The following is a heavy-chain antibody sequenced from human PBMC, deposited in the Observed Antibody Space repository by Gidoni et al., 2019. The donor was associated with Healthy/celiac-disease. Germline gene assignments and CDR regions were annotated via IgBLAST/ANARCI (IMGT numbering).Heavy chain of an antibody. CDR2: IWYDGSNK. Sequence: QVQLVESGGGLVQPGRSLRLSCAASGFTFSSYGMHWVSQAPGKGLEWVAVIWYDGSNKYYADSVKGRFTISRDNSKNTLYLQMNSLRAEDTAVYYCARDASGNCSGGSCYSYYYYYGMDVWGQGTTVTVSS. D-gene: IGHD2-15*01. CDR1: GFTFSSYG. V-gene: IGHV3-33*01. CDR3: ARDASGNCSGGSCYSYYYYYGMDV. J-gene: IGHJ6*02.